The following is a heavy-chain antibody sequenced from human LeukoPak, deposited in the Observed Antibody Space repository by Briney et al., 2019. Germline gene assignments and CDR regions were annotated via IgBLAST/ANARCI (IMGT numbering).Heavy chain of an antibody. Sequence: ASVTVSCKASGYTFTSYYMHWVRQAPGQGLEWMGIINPSGGSTSYAQKFRGRVTMTRDTSTSTVYMELSSLRSEDTAVYYCARVFVGYSYSNWGQGTLVTVSS. CDR3: ARVFVGYSYSN. CDR2: INPSGGST. CDR1: GYTFTSYY. V-gene: IGHV1-46*01. D-gene: IGHD5-18*01. J-gene: IGHJ4*02.